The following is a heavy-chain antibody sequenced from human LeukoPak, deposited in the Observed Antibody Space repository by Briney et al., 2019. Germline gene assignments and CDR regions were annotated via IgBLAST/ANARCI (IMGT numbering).Heavy chain of an antibody. CDR1: GGSFSGYY. CDR3: ATRKAGYVDY. Sequence: SETLSLTCAVYGGSFSGYYWSWIRQPPGKGLEWIGEINHSGSTNYNPSLKSRVTISVDTSKNQFSLKLSSVTAADTAVYYCATRKAGYVDYWGQGTLVTVSS. D-gene: IGHD1-1*01. CDR2: INHSGST. V-gene: IGHV4-34*01. J-gene: IGHJ4*02.